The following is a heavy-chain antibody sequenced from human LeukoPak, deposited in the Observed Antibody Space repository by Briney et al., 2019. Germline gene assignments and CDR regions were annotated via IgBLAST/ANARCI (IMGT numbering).Heavy chain of an antibody. CDR2: IYYSGST. D-gene: IGHD6-13*01. V-gene: IGHV4-59*01. Sequence: SSETLSLTCTVSGGSISSYYWSWIRQPPGKGLEWIGYIYYSGSTNYNPSLKSRVTISVDTSKNQFSLELSSVTAADTAVYYCARGPRRGSKSGPFYWGQGTLVTVSS. J-gene: IGHJ4*02. CDR3: ARGPRRGSKSGPFY. CDR1: GGSISSYY.